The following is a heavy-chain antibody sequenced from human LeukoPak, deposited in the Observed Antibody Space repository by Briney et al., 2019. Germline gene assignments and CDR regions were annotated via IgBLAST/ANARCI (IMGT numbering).Heavy chain of an antibody. CDR2: IIPIFGTA. CDR3: ARERFLNYFEY. V-gene: IGHV1-69*05. D-gene: IGHD3-3*01. CDR1: GGTFSSYA. Sequence: SVQVSCKASGGTFSSYAISWVRQAPGQGLEWMGGIIPIFGTANYAQKFQGRVTINTDESTSTAYMELSSLRSEDKAVYYCARERFLNYFEYWGKGTLVTVSS. J-gene: IGHJ4*02.